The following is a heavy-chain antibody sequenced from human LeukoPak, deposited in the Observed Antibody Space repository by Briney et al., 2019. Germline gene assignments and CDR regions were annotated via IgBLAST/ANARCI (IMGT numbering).Heavy chain of an antibody. CDR2: INPNNGGT. J-gene: IGHJ4*02. CDR3: ARDLGYCSSTSCYTSWDY. Sequence: ASVTVSCKASGYTFTGYYMHWVRQAPGQGLEWMGWINPNNGGTNYAQKFQGRVTMTRDTSISTAYMELSRLRSDDTAVYYCARDLGYCSSTSCYTSWDYWGQGTLVTVSS. CDR1: GYTFTGYY. V-gene: IGHV1-2*02. D-gene: IGHD2-2*02.